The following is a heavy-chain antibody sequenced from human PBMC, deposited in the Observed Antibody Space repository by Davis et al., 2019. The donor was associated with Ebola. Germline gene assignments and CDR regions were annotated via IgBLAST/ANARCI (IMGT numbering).Heavy chain of an antibody. CDR3: ARRKWSGFMDV. Sequence: SETLSLTCTVSGGSISSGGYYWSWIRQHPGKGLEWIGYIYYSGSTYYNPSLKSRVTISVDTSKNQFSLKLSSVTAADTAVYYCARRKWSGFMDVWGKGTTVTVSS. V-gene: IGHV4-31*03. J-gene: IGHJ6*04. CDR1: GGSISSGGYY. D-gene: IGHD3-3*01. CDR2: IYYSGST.